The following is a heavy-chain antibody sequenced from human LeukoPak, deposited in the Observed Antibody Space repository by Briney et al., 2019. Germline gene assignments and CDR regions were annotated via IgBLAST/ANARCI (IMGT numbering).Heavy chain of an antibody. CDR2: IYTSGST. D-gene: IGHD4-17*01. CDR1: GGSISSSSYY. Sequence: KPSETLSLTCTVSGGSISSSSYYWSWIRQPAGKGLEWIGRIYTSGSTNYNPSLKSRVTISVDTSKNQFSLKLSSVTAADTAVYYCARYVDYGDYFDYWGQGTLVTVSS. CDR3: ARYVDYGDYFDY. V-gene: IGHV4-61*02. J-gene: IGHJ4*02.